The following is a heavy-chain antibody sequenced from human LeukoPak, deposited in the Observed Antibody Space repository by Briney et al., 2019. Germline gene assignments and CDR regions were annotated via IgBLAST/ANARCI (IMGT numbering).Heavy chain of an antibody. D-gene: IGHD2-21*01. CDR1: GFTFSSYW. CDR3: ARSLWPEDY. Sequence: PGGSLTLSCAASGFTFSSYWMSWVRQAPGKGLEWVANIEKDGSDKYYVNSVKGRFTISRDNAKDSVYLQMDSQRAEDSAVYYCARSLWPEDYWGQGTLVTVSS. J-gene: IGHJ4*02. V-gene: IGHV3-7*01. CDR2: IEKDGSDK.